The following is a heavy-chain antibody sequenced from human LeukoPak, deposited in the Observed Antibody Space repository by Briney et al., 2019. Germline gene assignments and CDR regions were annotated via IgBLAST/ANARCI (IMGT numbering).Heavy chain of an antibody. Sequence: PGGSLRLSCAASGFTSGSYGMHWVRQAPGKGLEWVAVISYDGSNKYQTDSVKGRFTISRDNSKNTLYLQMDSLGAEDTAVYYCVKDRSPGIAVAGTGYYFDYWGQGTLVTVSS. D-gene: IGHD6-19*01. CDR3: VKDRSPGIAVAGTGYYFDY. CDR1: GFTSGSYG. V-gene: IGHV3-30*18. J-gene: IGHJ4*02. CDR2: ISYDGSNK.